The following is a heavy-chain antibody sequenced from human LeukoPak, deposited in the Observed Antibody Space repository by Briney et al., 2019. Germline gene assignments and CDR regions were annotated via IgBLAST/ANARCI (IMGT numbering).Heavy chain of an antibody. D-gene: IGHD7-27*01. CDR1: GFAFSGYT. V-gene: IGHV3-23*01. Sequence: GGSLRLSCEASGFAFSGYTMSWVRQAPGKGLEWVSTITTSDGNTYYADSVKGRFTVSRDNSKNTLYLQMNSLRAEDTAVYYCAKDGGLWVSAHWGDSWGRGTLVTVSS. CDR3: AKDGGLWVSAHWGDS. CDR2: ITTSDGNT. J-gene: IGHJ4*02.